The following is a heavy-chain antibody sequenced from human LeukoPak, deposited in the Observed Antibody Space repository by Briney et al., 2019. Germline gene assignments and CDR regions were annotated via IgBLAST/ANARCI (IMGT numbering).Heavy chain of an antibody. Sequence: PGGSLRLSCAASGFTFSSYEMNWVRQAPGKGLEWVSYISSSGSTIYYADSVKGRFTISRDNAKNSLYLQMNSLRAEDTAVYYCAKMGGGGIVVVGYYYYYMDVWGKGTTVTISS. J-gene: IGHJ6*03. CDR2: ISSSGSTI. CDR3: AKMGGGGIVVVGYYYYYMDV. V-gene: IGHV3-48*03. CDR1: GFTFSSYE. D-gene: IGHD2-21*01.